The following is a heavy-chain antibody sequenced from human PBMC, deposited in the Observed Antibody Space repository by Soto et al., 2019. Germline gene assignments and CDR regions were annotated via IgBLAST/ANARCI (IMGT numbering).Heavy chain of an antibody. Sequence: QITLKESGPTLVKPTQTLTLTCSFSGFSLSTSGVGVAWIRQPPGKALEWLALIYWNDDKRYSPSLKSRLTITKDTSKNQEVLTMTNLDPVDTATYFCAHLDSGAYDRLQSFDFWGQGALVIVSS. V-gene: IGHV2-5*01. CDR1: GFSLSTSGVG. D-gene: IGHD4-17*01. CDR3: AHLDSGAYDRLQSFDF. CDR2: IYWNDDK. J-gene: IGHJ4*02.